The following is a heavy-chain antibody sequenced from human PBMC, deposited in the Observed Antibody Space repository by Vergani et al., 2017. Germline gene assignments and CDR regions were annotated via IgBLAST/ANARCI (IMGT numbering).Heavy chain of an antibody. D-gene: IGHD2-15*01. Sequence: EVLLVESGGGLVQPGESLRLSCTASGFTFSDFWMTWVRQVPGKGLEWVANIMPDGSATMYADSLRGRFSISRDNAKNSLYLQMNSLRAEDTAVYYCARGYCSGGSCYPLHYYYYYYMDVWGKGTTVTVSS. CDR1: GFTFSDFW. V-gene: IGHV3-7*03. CDR2: IMPDGSAT. J-gene: IGHJ6*03. CDR3: ARGYCSGGSCYPLHYYYYYYMDV.